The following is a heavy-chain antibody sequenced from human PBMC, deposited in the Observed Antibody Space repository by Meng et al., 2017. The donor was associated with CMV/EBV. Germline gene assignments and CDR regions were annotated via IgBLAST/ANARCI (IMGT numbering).Heavy chain of an antibody. CDR2: IRYDGSNK. J-gene: IGHJ4*02. D-gene: IGHD4-11*01. Sequence: LSLTCAASGFTFSSYGMHWVRQAPGKGLEWVAFIRYDGSNKYYADSVKGRFTISRDNSKNTLYLQMNSLRAEDTAVYYCAKDKGEDDYSNEGGLLDYWGQGTLVTVSS. CDR3: AKDKGEDDYSNEGGLLDY. CDR1: GFTFSSYG. V-gene: IGHV3-30*02.